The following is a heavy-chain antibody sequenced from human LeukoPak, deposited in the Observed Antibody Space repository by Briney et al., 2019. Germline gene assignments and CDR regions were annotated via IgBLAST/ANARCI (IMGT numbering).Heavy chain of an antibody. CDR1: GFTFSSYA. CDR2: ISYDGSNK. CDR3: ARARHYYGSGSVLYYFDY. D-gene: IGHD3-10*01. V-gene: IGHV3-30-3*01. J-gene: IGHJ4*02. Sequence: GGSRRLSCAASGFTFSSYAMHWVRQAPGKGLEWVAVISYDGSNKYYADSVKGRFTISRDNSKNTLYLQMNSLRAEDTAVYYCARARHYYGSGSVLYYFDYWGQGTLVTVSS.